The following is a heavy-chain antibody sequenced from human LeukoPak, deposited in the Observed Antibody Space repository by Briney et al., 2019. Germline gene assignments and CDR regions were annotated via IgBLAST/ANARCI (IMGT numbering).Heavy chain of an antibody. CDR1: GGSINSYY. J-gene: IGHJ3*02. CDR3: AREGLAARFDAFDI. V-gene: IGHV4-59*01. CDR2: IYYSGST. Sequence: SETLSLTCTVSGGSINSYYWSWVRQSPAKGLEWIGYIYYSGSTNYNPSLKSRVTISVDTSKNQFSLKLSSVTAADTAVYYCAREGLAARFDAFDIWGQGTMVTVSS. D-gene: IGHD6-6*01.